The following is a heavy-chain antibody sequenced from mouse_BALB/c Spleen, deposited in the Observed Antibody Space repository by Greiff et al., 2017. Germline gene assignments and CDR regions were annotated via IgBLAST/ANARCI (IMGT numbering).Heavy chain of an antibody. CDR3: ARDFTTVVDY. CDR2: IYPGDGDT. D-gene: IGHD1-1*01. Sequence: VKVVESGAELVRPGSSVKISCKASGYAFSSYWMNWVKQRPGQGLEWIGQIYPGDGDTNYNGKFKGKATLTADKSSSTAYMQLSSLTSEDSAVYFCARDFTTVVDYWGQGTTLTVSS. V-gene: IGHV1-80*01. J-gene: IGHJ2*01. CDR1: GYAFSSYW.